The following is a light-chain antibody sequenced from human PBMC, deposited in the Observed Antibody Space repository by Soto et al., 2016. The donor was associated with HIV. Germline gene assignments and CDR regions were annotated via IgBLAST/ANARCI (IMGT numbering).Light chain of an antibody. CDR1: QDISNS. CDR3: QQYNSVPWT. CDR2: SAS. Sequence: DIQMTQSPSSLSASVGDKVTITCRATQDISNSLAWYQQIPGKAPKLLIFSASKLESGVPSRFSGHGSGVDYTLTISSLQPDDVGTYYCQQYNSVPWTFGQGTKLEMK. J-gene: IGKJ1*01. V-gene: IGKV1-NL1*01.